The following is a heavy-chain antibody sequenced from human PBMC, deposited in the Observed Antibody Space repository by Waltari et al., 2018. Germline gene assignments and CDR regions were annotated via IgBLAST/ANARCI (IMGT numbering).Heavy chain of an antibody. V-gene: IGHV3-74*02. Sequence: EEQLLESGGGLVAPGDSLILSCAASGFRFSNYGMNWVRQARGKGLVGVAQMSNGESSTTYADSVKGRLTNSGNNAKDTQYLQVTRVRGEDTAVSYWGRRARRAGRGPVPGRDYCYGGDVVGEGTRGAVSS. CDR1: GFRFSNYG. D-gene: IGHD6-19*01. CDR3: GRRARRAGRGPVPGRDYCYGGDV. CDR2: MSNGESST. J-gene: IGHJ6*04.